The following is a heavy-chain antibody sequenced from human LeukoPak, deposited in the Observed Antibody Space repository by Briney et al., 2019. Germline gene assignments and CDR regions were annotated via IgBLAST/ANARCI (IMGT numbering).Heavy chain of an antibody. V-gene: IGHV4-59*11. Sequence: SETLSLTCIVSGGSISSHYWSWIRQPPGKGLEWIGYIYYSGSTNYNPSLKSRVTISVDTSKNQFSLKLSSVTAADTAVYYCARLGYDHHMDVWGKGTTVTVSS. J-gene: IGHJ6*03. CDR2: IYYSGST. CDR3: ARLGYDHHMDV. CDR1: GGSISSHY.